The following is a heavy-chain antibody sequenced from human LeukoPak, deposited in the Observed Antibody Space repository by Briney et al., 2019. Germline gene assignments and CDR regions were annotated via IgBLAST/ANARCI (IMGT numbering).Heavy chain of an antibody. Sequence: GGSLRLSCAASGFIFRDYSMTWVRQTPGKGLEWVSSISSTSVYIYYAASVRGRFTVSRDNVNNSLHLQMNSLRADDTAVYYCARKTDSSGSGDYWGQGTLVTVSS. J-gene: IGHJ4*02. CDR1: GFIFRDYS. D-gene: IGHD3-22*01. V-gene: IGHV3-21*04. CDR2: ISSTSVYI. CDR3: ARKTDSSGSGDY.